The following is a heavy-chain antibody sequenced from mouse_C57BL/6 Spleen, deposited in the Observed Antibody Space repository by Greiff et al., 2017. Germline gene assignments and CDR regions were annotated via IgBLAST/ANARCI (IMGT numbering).Heavy chain of an antibody. CDR1: GYTFTSYW. Sequence: QVQLQQPGAELVKPGASVKMSCKASGYTFTSYWITWVKQRPGQGLEWIGDIYPGSGSTNYNEKFKSKATLTVDTSSSTAYMQLSSLTAEDSAVYYCARGLLRGDAMDYWGQGTSVTVSS. J-gene: IGHJ4*01. V-gene: IGHV1-55*01. CDR2: IYPGSGST. CDR3: ARGLLRGDAMDY. D-gene: IGHD1-1*01.